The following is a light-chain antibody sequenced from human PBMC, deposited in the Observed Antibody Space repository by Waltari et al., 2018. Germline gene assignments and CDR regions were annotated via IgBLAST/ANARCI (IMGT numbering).Light chain of an antibody. CDR3: NSYAGSSSWV. CDR1: SSDVGFYNY. Sequence: QSALTQPASVSGSPGQSITISCTGTSSDVGFYNYVPWYQQHPGKAPKLLIYDVSERPPGVSNRFSGSKSGNTASLTISGLQAEDEADYYCNSYAGSSSWVFGGGTKLTVL. CDR2: DVS. V-gene: IGLV2-14*01. J-gene: IGLJ3*02.